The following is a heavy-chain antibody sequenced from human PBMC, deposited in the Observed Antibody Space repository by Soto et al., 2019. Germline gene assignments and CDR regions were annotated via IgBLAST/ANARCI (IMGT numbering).Heavy chain of an antibody. Sequence: EVQLVESGGGLVQPGMSLRLSCAASGFTFDDYAMHWVRQAPGKGLEWVSGISWNSGSIGYADSVKGRFTISRDNAKNSLYLQMNSMRAEDTALYYCAKDNGRSSGWEIIDYWGQGTLVTVSS. V-gene: IGHV3-9*01. CDR2: ISWNSGSI. CDR3: AKDNGRSSGWEIIDY. D-gene: IGHD6-19*01. CDR1: GFTFDDYA. J-gene: IGHJ4*02.